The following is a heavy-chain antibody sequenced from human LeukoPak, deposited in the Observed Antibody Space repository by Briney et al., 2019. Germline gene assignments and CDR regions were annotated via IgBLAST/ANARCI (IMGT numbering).Heavy chain of an antibody. CDR1: GFTFSYYS. V-gene: IGHV3-21*01. CDR2: ISSSSSLI. CDR3: AKADRGDYSSSPVPYYNYYMNV. Sequence: TGGPLRLSCAASGFTFSYYSMNWVRQAPGRGLEWVSCISSSSSLIFYSDSVRGRFTISRDNAKNLLYLHMNSLRVEDTAVYYCAKADRGDYSSSPVPYYNYYMNVWGKGTTVTVSS. J-gene: IGHJ6*03. D-gene: IGHD6-13*01.